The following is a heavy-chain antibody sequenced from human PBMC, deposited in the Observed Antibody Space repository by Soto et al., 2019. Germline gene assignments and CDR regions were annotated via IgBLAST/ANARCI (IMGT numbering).Heavy chain of an antibody. V-gene: IGHV3-73*01. CDR2: IRSKANSYAT. CDR3: AKDYPTLYYYMDV. J-gene: IGHJ6*03. Sequence: PGGSLRLSCAASGFTFSGSAMHWVRQASGKGLEWVGRIRSKANSYATAYAASVKGRFTISRDDSKNTAYLQMNSLKTEDTAVYYCAKDYPTLYYYMDVWGKGTTVTVSS. D-gene: IGHD2-15*01. CDR1: GFTFSGSA.